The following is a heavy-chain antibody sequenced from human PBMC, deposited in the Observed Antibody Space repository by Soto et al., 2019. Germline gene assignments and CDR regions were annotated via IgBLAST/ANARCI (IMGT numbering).Heavy chain of an antibody. V-gene: IGHV6-1*01. Sequence: SQTLSLTCVISGDSVSSTRAAWNWIRQSPSRGLEWLGRKYYRSKWYNEYAGSVKSPITSNPDTSKNQFSLQLNSVTPEDTAVYYCARAVDVWFDPWGQGTLVTVSS. J-gene: IGHJ5*02. CDR1: GDSVSSTRAA. CDR2: KYYRSKWYN. CDR3: ARAVDVWFDP.